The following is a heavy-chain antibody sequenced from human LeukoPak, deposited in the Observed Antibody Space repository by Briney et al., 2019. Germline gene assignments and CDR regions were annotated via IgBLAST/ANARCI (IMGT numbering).Heavy chain of an antibody. CDR3: AKTSRTVATIGPFDY. D-gene: IGHD5-12*01. V-gene: IGHV3-23*01. Sequence: GGSLRLSCAASGFTLSSYAMSWVRQAPGKGLEWVSAISGGGGSPYYADSVTGRFTITRDHSQNTLYLQLNSLRAEDTAVYYCAKTSRTVATIGPFDYWGQGTLVTVSS. CDR2: ISGGGGSP. CDR1: GFTLSSYA. J-gene: IGHJ4*02.